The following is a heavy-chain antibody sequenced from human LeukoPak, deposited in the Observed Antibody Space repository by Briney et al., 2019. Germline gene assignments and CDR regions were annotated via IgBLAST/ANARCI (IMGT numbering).Heavy chain of an antibody. Sequence: SQTLSLTCAISGDTVSNKRSAWNWIRQSPSRGLEWLGRTYYRSKWYNDYAVSVKSRITINPDTSKNQFSLKLSSVTAADTAVYYCARAGKYYYGSGMWGNFDYWGQGTLVTVSS. CDR2: TYYRSKWYN. V-gene: IGHV6-1*01. CDR3: ARAGKYYYGSGMWGNFDY. D-gene: IGHD3-10*01. J-gene: IGHJ4*02. CDR1: GDTVSNKRSA.